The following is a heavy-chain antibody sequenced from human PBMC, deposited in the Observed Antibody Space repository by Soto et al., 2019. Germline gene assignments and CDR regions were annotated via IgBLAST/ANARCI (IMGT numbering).Heavy chain of an antibody. CDR1: GFTFSSYG. J-gene: IGHJ4*02. CDR2: IWYDGSNK. D-gene: IGHD1-20*01. V-gene: IGHV3-33*01. Sequence: GGSLRLSCAASGFTFSSYGMHWVRQAPGKGLEWVAVIWYDGSNKYYADSVKGRFTISRDNSKNTLYLQMNSLRAEDTAVYYCARAPITGKLDYWGQGTLVTVSS. CDR3: ARAPITGKLDY.